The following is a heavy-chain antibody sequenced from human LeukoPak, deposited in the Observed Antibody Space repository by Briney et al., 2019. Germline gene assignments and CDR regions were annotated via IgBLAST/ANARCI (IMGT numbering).Heavy chain of an antibody. V-gene: IGHV4-59*08. Sequence: PSETLSLTCTVSGGSISSYYWSWIRQPPGKGLEWIGYIYYSGSTYYNPSLKSRVTISVDTSKNQFSLKLSSVTAADTAVYYCARHLRQDYDFWSGYSYNWFDPWGQGTLVTVSS. J-gene: IGHJ5*02. D-gene: IGHD3-3*01. CDR2: IYYSGST. CDR3: ARHLRQDYDFWSGYSYNWFDP. CDR1: GGSISSYY.